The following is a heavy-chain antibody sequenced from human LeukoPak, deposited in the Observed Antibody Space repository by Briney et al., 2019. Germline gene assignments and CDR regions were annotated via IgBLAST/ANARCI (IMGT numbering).Heavy chain of an antibody. J-gene: IGHJ4*02. V-gene: IGHV3-30*02. CDR2: IRYGGSNK. Sequence: GGSLGLSCAASGFTFSTYGMHWVRQAPGKGLEWVAFIRYGGSNKYYADSVKGRFAISRDNSKNTLYLQMNSLRAEDTAVYYCAKDKGGLNQYEYSSTDYWGQGTLVTVSS. D-gene: IGHD6-6*01. CDR1: GFTFSTYG. CDR3: AKDKGGLNQYEYSSTDY.